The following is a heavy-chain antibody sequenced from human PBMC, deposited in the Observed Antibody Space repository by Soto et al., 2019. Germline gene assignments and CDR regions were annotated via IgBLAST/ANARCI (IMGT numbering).Heavy chain of an antibody. CDR3: ARGLYGSGSLKRWWFDP. J-gene: IGHJ5*02. CDR1: GYTFTGYY. D-gene: IGHD3-10*01. V-gene: IGHV1-2*04. CDR2: INPNSGGT. Sequence: GASVKVSYKASGYTFTGYYMHWVRQAPGQGLEWMGWINPNSGGTNYAQKFQGWVTMTRDTSISTAYMELSRLRSDDTAVYYCARGLYGSGSLKRWWFDPWGQGTLVTVSS.